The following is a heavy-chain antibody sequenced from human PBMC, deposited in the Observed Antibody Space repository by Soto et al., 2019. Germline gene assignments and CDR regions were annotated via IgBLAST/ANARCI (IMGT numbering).Heavy chain of an antibody. V-gene: IGHV1-46*01. J-gene: IGHJ4*02. Sequence: ASVKVSCKASGYTFTNYYMYWVRQAPGQGLEWMGIINPSAGSSSYAQRFQGRVTMTWDTSTTTVHMELSSLRSEDTAVYYCARVRGYTTTHYLDYWGQGTLVTVSS. CDR2: INPSAGSS. CDR3: ARVRGYTTTHYLDY. D-gene: IGHD2-2*02. CDR1: GYTFTNYY.